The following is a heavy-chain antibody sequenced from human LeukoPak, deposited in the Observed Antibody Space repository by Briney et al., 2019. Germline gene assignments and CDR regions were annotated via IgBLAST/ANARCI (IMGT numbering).Heavy chain of an antibody. Sequence: PGGSLRLSCAASAFTFSTYAMSWVRQAPGKGLEWVSGISNSGGSTPYADSVRGRFTISRDNSKNSLYLQMNSLRAEDTAVYYCAELGITMIGGVWGKGTTVTISS. CDR1: AFTFSTYA. CDR3: AELGITMIGGV. J-gene: IGHJ6*04. V-gene: IGHV3-23*01. D-gene: IGHD3-10*02. CDR2: ISNSGGST.